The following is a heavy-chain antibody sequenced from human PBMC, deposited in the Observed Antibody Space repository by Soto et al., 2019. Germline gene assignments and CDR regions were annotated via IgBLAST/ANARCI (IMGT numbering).Heavy chain of an antibody. J-gene: IGHJ6*02. Sequence: ASVKVSCKASGYTFTSYAMNWVRQAPGQGLEWMGWINTNTGNPTYAQGFTGRFVFSLDTSVSTAYLQICSLKAEDTAVYYCAREMYYDLWSGYRYFYFGMDVWGQGTTVTVSS. CDR2: INTNTGNP. V-gene: IGHV7-4-1*01. CDR1: GYTFTSYA. D-gene: IGHD3-3*01. CDR3: AREMYYDLWSGYRYFYFGMDV.